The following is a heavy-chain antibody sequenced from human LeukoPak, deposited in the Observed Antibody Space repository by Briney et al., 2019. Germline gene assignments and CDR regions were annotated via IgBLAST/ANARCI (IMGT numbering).Heavy chain of an antibody. D-gene: IGHD6-13*01. CDR2: IYYSVST. CDR3: ASSWGQQLYFQH. Sequence: SETLSLTRTVSGGSISSSSYYWGWIRQPPGKGLEWIGSIYYSVSTYYNPSLKSRVTISVDTSKNQFSLKLSSVTAADTAVYYCASSWGQQLYFQHWGQGTLVTVSS. V-gene: IGHV4-39*01. CDR1: GGSISSSSYY. J-gene: IGHJ1*01.